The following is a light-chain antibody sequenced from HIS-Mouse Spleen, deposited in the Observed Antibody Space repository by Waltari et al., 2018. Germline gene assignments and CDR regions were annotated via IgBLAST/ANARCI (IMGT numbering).Light chain of an antibody. CDR3: CSYAGSSTFWV. CDR2: EGS. Sequence: QSALTQPAPLSGSPGHSISISCTGPSSHVGSYNLVSRYQQHPGKAPNLFLYEGSHRPSGVSNRFSGSKSGNTASLTISGLQAEDEADYYCCSYAGSSTFWVFGGGTKLTVL. CDR1: SSHVGSYNL. V-gene: IGLV2-23*01. J-gene: IGLJ3*02.